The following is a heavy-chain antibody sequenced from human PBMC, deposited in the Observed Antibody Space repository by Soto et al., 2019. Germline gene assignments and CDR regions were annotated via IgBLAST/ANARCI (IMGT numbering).Heavy chain of an antibody. CDR2: FFSDAER. CDR3: ARMDGDYNYYGLDV. CDR1: GFSLTNGRMG. Sequence: GSGPTLVNPTETLPLTCGVSGFSLTNGRMGVSWIRQPPGKALEWLAHFFSDAERSYSTSMQSRLNMYKDSSGSQVVLTMTNMAPADTATYFCARMDGDYNYYGLDVWGHGIAVTVSS. J-gene: IGHJ6*02. V-gene: IGHV2-26*01. D-gene: IGHD4-17*01.